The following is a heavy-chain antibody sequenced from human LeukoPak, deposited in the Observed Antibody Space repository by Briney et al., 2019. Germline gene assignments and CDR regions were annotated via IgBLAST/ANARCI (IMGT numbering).Heavy chain of an antibody. V-gene: IGHV3-53*01. CDR1: GVTLSSNY. CDR3: AREYRGYSYYYYYYGMDV. D-gene: IGHD5-18*01. J-gene: IGHJ6*02. Sequence: GSLRLSCAASGVTLSSNYTSSVCDAPREGVWWGSVIYSGGSTYYTDSAKGRVTLSRDNSKNTLYLQMNSLRAEDTAVYYCAREYRGYSYYYYYYGMDVWGQGNTVTVSS. CDR2: IYSGGST.